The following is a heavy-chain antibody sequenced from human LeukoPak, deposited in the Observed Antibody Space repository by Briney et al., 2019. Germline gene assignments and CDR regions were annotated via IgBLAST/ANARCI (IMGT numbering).Heavy chain of an antibody. CDR2: IIPIFGIA. CDR1: GGTFSSYA. V-gene: IGHV1-69*04. Sequence: GASVKVSCKASGGTFSSYAISWVRQAPGQGLEWMGRIIPIFGIANYAQKFQGRVTISADKSTSTAYMELSSLRSEDTAMYYCARGLALRGIYYYYAMDVWGQGTTVTVSS. J-gene: IGHJ6*02. D-gene: IGHD3-3*02. CDR3: ARGLALRGIYYYYAMDV.